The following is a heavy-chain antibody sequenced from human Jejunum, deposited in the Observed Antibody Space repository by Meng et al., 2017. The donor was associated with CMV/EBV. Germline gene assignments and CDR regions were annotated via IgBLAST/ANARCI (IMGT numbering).Heavy chain of an antibody. CDR3: ARDGTYGDPNYFDY. D-gene: IGHD4-17*01. Sequence: ASGFSFSSYNMNWVRQAPGKGLGWVSSISTSGSYIYYADSLRGRFTISRDNAKNSLYLQMNSLRAEDTAVYYCARDGTYGDPNYFDYWGQGTLVTVSS. J-gene: IGHJ4*02. V-gene: IGHV3-21*01. CDR2: ISTSGSYI. CDR1: GFSFSSYN.